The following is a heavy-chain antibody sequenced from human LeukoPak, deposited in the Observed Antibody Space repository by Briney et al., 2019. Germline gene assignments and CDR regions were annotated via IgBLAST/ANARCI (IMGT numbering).Heavy chain of an antibody. CDR1: VYTFTTYY. CDR2: INPDSGGT. J-gene: IGHJ4*02. V-gene: IGHV1-2*02. D-gene: IGHD6-13*01. Sequence: GASLKACCKPAVYTFTTYYMHSVGQAPGHRLEWMGWINPDSGGTDYAQKFQGRVTMTRDTSISTPYMELSRLKSDDTAVYYCARAGYNSSWYYLDYWGQGALVSVSS. CDR3: ARAGYNSSWYYLDY.